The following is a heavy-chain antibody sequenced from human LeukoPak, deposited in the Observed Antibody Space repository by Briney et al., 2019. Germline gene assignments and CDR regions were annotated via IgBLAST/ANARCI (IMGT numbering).Heavy chain of an antibody. Sequence: SETLSLTCTVSGGSISSSSYYWGWIRQPPGKGLEWIGSIYYSGSTYYNPSLKSRVTISVDTSKNQFSLKLSSVTAADTAVYYCATHFIAVSNYYGMDVWGQGTTVTVSS. J-gene: IGHJ6*02. CDR3: ATHFIAVSNYYGMDV. V-gene: IGHV4-39*01. CDR1: GGSISSSSYY. D-gene: IGHD6-19*01. CDR2: IYYSGST.